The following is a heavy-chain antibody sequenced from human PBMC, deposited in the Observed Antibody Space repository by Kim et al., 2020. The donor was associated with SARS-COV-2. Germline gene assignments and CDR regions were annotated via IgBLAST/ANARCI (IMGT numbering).Heavy chain of an antibody. CDR3: AGRLRGGNWYFDL. Sequence: LSLTCAVYGGSFSGYYWSWIRQPPGKGLEWIGEINHSGSTNYNPSLKSRVTISVDTSKNQFSLKLSSVTAADTAVYYCAGRLRGGNWYFDLWGRGTLVTVSS. V-gene: IGHV4-34*01. CDR2: INHSGST. CDR1: GGSFSGYY. J-gene: IGHJ2*01.